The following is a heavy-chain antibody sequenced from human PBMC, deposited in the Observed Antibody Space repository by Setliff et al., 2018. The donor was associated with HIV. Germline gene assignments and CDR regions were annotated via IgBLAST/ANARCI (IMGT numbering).Heavy chain of an antibody. CDR3: ARGPLYGYDRGYFDY. D-gene: IGHD5-12*01. V-gene: IGHV1-69*10. CDR2: IIPIARIP. Sequence: GASVKVSCKASGGVFNTFGMNWVRQAPGQGLAWMGGIIPIARIPNYAQKFQDRVTITADESTSTVYMEISSLTSEDTALYYCARGPLYGYDRGYFDYWGQGTLVTVSS. CDR1: GGVFNTFG. J-gene: IGHJ4*02.